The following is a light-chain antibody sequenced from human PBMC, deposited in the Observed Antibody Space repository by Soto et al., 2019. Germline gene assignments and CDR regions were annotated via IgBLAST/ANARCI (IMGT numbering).Light chain of an antibody. CDR3: QQYADWPKA. V-gene: IGKV3-15*01. Sequence: IVLTQSPYTLSVSPGERATLSCRASQSVSDRVVWYQQKSGQAPSLLIYAASTRAAGVPARFSGSGSGTEFTLTISSLQSEDFAVYFCQQYADWPKAFGQGTKVDIK. CDR1: QSVSDR. CDR2: AAS. J-gene: IGKJ1*01.